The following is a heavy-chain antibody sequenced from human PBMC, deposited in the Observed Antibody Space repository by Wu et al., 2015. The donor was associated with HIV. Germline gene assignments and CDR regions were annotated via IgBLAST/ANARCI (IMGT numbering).Heavy chain of an antibody. V-gene: IGHV1-69*12. CDR3: ASTISSWYDHYYYYMGRR. CDR1: GGTFSSYA. Sequence: QVQLVQSGAEVKKPGSSVKVSCKASGGTFSSYAISWVRQAPGQGLEWMGGIIPIFGTANYAQKFQGRVTITADESTSTAYMELSSLRSEDTAVYYCASTISSWYDHYYYYMGRRGANGDHGHRLL. J-gene: IGHJ6*03. D-gene: IGHD6-13*01. CDR2: IIPIFGTA.